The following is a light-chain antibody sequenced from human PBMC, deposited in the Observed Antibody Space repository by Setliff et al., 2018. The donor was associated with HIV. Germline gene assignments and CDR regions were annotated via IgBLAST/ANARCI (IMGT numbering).Light chain of an antibody. Sequence: QSALTQPASVSGSTGQSITISGTGTSIDVGAYNYVSWYQQHPGKAPELMLCEVSVRPSGVSNRFSGSKSGNTASLTISXXQAEDEADYYCSSYTSTSTRVFGTGTKVTVL. CDR1: SIDVGAYNY. CDR3: SSYTSTSTRV. CDR2: EVS. V-gene: IGLV2-14*01. J-gene: IGLJ1*01.